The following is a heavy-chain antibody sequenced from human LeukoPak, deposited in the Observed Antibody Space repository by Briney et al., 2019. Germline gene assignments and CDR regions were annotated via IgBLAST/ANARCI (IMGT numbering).Heavy chain of an antibody. Sequence: PGGSLRLSCAASGFTFSSYAMHWVRQAPGKGLEWVAVISYDGSNKYYAGSVKGRFTISRDNSKNTLYLQMNSLRAEDTAVYYCASLDTGGYSSRSTDYWGQGTLVTVSS. CDR1: GFTFSSYA. CDR3: ASLDTGGYSSRSTDY. J-gene: IGHJ4*02. D-gene: IGHD6-13*01. CDR2: ISYDGSNK. V-gene: IGHV3-30-3*01.